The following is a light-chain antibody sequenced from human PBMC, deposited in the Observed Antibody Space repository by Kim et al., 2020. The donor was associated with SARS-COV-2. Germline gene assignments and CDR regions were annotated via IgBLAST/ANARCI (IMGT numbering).Light chain of an antibody. CDR3: NSREGGVNHVI. J-gene: IGLJ2*01. V-gene: IGLV3-19*01. CDR2: DKN. Sequence: ALVYTVRSTCQGESLISYDAAGYQQKPGKAPVPVIYDKNNRPSGIPAQFLGAYAGKTASLTITGAQAGDEAVYYCNSREGGVNHVIFGGGTQLTVL. CDR1: SLISYD.